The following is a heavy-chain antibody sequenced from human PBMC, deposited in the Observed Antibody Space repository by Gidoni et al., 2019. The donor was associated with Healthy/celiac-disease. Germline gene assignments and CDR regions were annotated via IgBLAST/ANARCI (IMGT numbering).Heavy chain of an antibody. J-gene: IGHJ4*02. V-gene: IGHV1-18*01. CDR3: ARGMGGLLLQKLLDY. CDR1: GYTFTRYG. D-gene: IGHD3-22*01. Sequence: QVQLVQSGAEVKKPGASVKVSCKASGYTFTRYGISWVRQATAQGLEWMGWISAYNGNTNYAQKLQGRVTMTTDTSTSTAYMELRSLRSDDTAVYYCARGMGGLLLQKLLDYWGQGTLVTVSS. CDR2: ISAYNGNT.